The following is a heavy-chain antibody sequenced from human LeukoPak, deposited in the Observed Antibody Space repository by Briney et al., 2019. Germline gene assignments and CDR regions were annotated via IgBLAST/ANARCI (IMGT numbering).Heavy chain of an antibody. CDR1: GGTFSSYA. CDR2: IIPIFGTA. D-gene: IGHD3-3*01. Sequence: SVKVSCKASGGTFSSYAISWVRQAPGQGLEWMGGIIPIFGTANYGQKFQGRVTITADESTSTAYMELSSLRSEDTAVYYCARLTYYDFWSGYLPSENNWFDPWGQGTLVTVSS. V-gene: IGHV1-69*13. CDR3: ARLTYYDFWSGYLPSENNWFDP. J-gene: IGHJ5*02.